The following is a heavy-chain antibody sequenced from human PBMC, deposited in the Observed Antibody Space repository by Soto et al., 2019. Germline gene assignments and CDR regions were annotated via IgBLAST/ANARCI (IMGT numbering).Heavy chain of an antibody. Sequence: ASVKVSCKASGYTFTGYYMHWVRQAPGQGLEWMGWINPNSGGTNYAQKFQGRVTMTRDTSISTAYMELSRLRSDDTAVYYCAVGYCSGGSCHRIDYWGQGTLVTVSS. CDR1: GYTFTGYY. CDR2: INPNSGGT. CDR3: AVGYCSGGSCHRIDY. J-gene: IGHJ4*02. D-gene: IGHD2-15*01. V-gene: IGHV1-2*02.